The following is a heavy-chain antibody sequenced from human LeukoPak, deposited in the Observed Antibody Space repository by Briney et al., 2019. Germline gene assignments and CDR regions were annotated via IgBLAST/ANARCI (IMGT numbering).Heavy chain of an antibody. CDR2: ISGSGGST. J-gene: IGHJ4*02. V-gene: IGHV3-23*01. CDR3: AKEKGYCSSTSCYYFDY. Sequence: GGSLRLSCAASGFTFSSYAMNWVRQAPGKGLEWVSAISGSGGSTYYADSVKGRFTISRDNSKNTLYLQMNSPRAEDTAVYYCAKEKGYCSSTSCYYFDYWGQGTLVTVSS. CDR1: GFTFSSYA. D-gene: IGHD2-2*01.